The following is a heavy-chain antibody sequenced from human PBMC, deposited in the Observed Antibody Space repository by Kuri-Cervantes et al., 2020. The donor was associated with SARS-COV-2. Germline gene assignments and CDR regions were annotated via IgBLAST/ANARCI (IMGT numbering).Heavy chain of an antibody. CDR1: VGTFSSYA. D-gene: IGHD3-22*01. CDR2: IIPIFGTA. J-gene: IGHJ4*02. CDR3: ARELRNGYYYDSSGYYQHEYFDY. V-gene: IGHV1-69*05. Sequence: SVQDSCKASVGTFSSYAISWVRQAPGQGLEWMGGIIPIFGTANYAQKFQGRVTITTDESTSTAYMELSSLRSEDTAVYYCARELRNGYYYDSSGYYQHEYFDYWGQGTLVTVSS.